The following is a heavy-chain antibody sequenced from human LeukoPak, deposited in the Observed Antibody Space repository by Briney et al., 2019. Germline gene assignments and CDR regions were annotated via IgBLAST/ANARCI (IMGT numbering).Heavy chain of an antibody. CDR2: ISSSSSYT. V-gene: IGHV3-11*03. CDR3: ARLGFSNSGSYLAPSDY. D-gene: IGHD1-26*01. J-gene: IGHJ4*02. CDR1: GFTFSDYY. Sequence: PGGSLRLSCAASGFTFSDYYMSWIRQAPGKGLEWVSYISSSSSYTNYADSVKGRFTISRDDAKSSLYLQMNSLRAEDTAVYYCARLGFSNSGSYLAPSDYWGQGTLVTVSS.